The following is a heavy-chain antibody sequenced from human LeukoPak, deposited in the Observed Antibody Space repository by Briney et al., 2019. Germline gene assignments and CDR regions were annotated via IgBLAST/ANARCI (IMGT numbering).Heavy chain of an antibody. CDR3: ARADYYDSSGYYSNYYFDY. D-gene: IGHD3-22*01. J-gene: IGHJ4*02. Sequence: GASVKVSCKASGYTFTSYYMHWVRQAPGQGPEWMGIINPSGGSTSYAQKFQGRVTMTRDTSTSTVYMELSSLRSEDTAVYYCARADYYDSSGYYSNYYFDYWGQGTLVTVSS. V-gene: IGHV1-46*01. CDR2: INPSGGST. CDR1: GYTFTSYY.